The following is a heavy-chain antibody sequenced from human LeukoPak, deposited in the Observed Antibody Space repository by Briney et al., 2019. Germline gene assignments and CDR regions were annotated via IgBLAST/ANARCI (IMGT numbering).Heavy chain of an antibody. CDR2: ISAYNGNT. Sequence: ASVKVSCKASGYTFTSYGISWVRQAPGQGLEWMGWISAYNGNTNYAQKLQGRVTMTTDTSTSTAYMELRSLRSDDTAVYYCARDHDKLRYLDWLLLSPPQPEDYWGQGTLVTVSS. J-gene: IGHJ4*02. V-gene: IGHV1-18*01. D-gene: IGHD3-9*01. CDR3: ARDHDKLRYLDWLLLSPPQPEDY. CDR1: GYTFTSYG.